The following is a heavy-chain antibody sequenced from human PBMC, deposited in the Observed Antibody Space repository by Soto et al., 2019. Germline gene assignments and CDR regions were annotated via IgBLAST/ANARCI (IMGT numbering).Heavy chain of an antibody. J-gene: IGHJ6*02. Sequence: ASVKVSCKASGYTFTSYGISWVRQAPGQGLEWMGWISAYNGNTNYAQKLQGRVTMTTDTSTSTAYMELRSLRSDDTAVYYCARDSRIAVAGYYGMDVWGQGXTVTVYS. V-gene: IGHV1-18*04. D-gene: IGHD6-19*01. CDR1: GYTFTSYG. CDR3: ARDSRIAVAGYYGMDV. CDR2: ISAYNGNT.